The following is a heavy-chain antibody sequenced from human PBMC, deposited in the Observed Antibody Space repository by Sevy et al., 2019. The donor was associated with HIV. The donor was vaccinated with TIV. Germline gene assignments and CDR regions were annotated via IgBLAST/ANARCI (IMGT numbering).Heavy chain of an antibody. CDR1: GDTFSTYG. CDR3: AREGGVATTGDHDAFDI. J-gene: IGHJ3*02. Sequence: SVKVSCKASGDTFSTYGLSWVRQAPGQGLEWMGGIIPIFGTPNYAQKFQGRVTITADESASKAYMELSSLRSEDTALYYCAREGGVATTGDHDAFDIWGHRTLVTVSS. CDR2: IIPIFGTP. D-gene: IGHD6-13*01. V-gene: IGHV1-69*13.